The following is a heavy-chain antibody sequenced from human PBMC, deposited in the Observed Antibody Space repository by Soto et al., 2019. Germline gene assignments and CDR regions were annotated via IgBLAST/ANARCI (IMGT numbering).Heavy chain of an antibody. CDR3: AKEGTYDFWSGYYTRPYYFDY. J-gene: IGHJ4*02. V-gene: IGHV3-30*18. CDR2: VSYDGSNK. D-gene: IGHD3-3*01. Sequence: PVGSLRLSCAASGFTFSSYGMHWVRQAPGKGLEWVAVVSYDGSNKYYADSVKGRFTISRDNSKNTLYLQMNSLRAEDTAVYYCAKEGTYDFWSGYYTRPYYFDYWGQGTLVTVSS. CDR1: GFTFSSYG.